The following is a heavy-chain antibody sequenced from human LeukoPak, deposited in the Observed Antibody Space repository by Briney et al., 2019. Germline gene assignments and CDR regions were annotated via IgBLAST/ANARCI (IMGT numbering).Heavy chain of an antibody. J-gene: IGHJ4*02. Sequence: GGSLRLSCAASGFSFTFYSMNWVRQAPGKGLEWVSSISSSSSYIYYADSVKGRFTISRDNAKNSLYLQMNSLRAEDTAVYYCAKDRDSSSPDYWGQGTLVTVSS. D-gene: IGHD6-6*01. V-gene: IGHV3-21*04. CDR3: AKDRDSSSPDY. CDR1: GFSFTFYS. CDR2: ISSSSSYI.